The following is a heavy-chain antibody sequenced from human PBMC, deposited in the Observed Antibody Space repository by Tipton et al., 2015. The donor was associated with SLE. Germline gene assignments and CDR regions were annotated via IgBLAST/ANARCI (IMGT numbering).Heavy chain of an antibody. CDR3: AKDSAPRGSGRIFDY. CDR2: ISGSGVST. Sequence: GSLRLSCAASGFTFSSYAMSWVRQAPGKGLEWVSAISGSGVSTYYADSVKGRFTISRDNSKNTLYLQMNSLRAEDTAVYYCAKDSAPRGSGRIFDYWGQGTLVTVSS. V-gene: IGHV3-23*01. D-gene: IGHD3-10*01. CDR1: GFTFSSYA. J-gene: IGHJ4*02.